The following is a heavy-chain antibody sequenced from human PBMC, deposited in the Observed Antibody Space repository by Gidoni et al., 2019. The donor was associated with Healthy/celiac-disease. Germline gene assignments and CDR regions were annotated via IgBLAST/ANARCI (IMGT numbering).Heavy chain of an antibody. Sequence: QLPLKESGPPLVKPTQTLPLTCTFSGFPLSTRGVGVGWIRQPPGKALEWLALIYWDDDKRYSPSLKSRLTITKDTSKNQVVLTMTNMDPVDTATYYCAHRQETYYDILTFDYWGQGTLVTVSS. D-gene: IGHD3-9*01. CDR3: AHRQETYYDILTFDY. V-gene: IGHV2-5*02. CDR2: IYWDDDK. J-gene: IGHJ4*02. CDR1: GFPLSTRGVG.